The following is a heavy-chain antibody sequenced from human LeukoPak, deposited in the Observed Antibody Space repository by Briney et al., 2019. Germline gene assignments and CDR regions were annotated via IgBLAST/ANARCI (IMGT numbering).Heavy chain of an antibody. Sequence: GGSLRLSCAASGFTFTSFWIHWVRQAPGKGLVWVSRINTDGSSTYYADSVKGRFTISRDNAKNSLFLQMSSLRGDDTGIYYCARAGELRCMDVWGKGTAVTVSS. CDR1: GFTFTSFW. CDR2: INTDGSST. J-gene: IGHJ6*03. V-gene: IGHV3-74*01. D-gene: IGHD3-16*01. CDR3: ARAGELRCMDV.